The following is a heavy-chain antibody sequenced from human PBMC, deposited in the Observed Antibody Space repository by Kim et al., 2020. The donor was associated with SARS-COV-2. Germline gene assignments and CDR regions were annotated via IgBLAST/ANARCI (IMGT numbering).Heavy chain of an antibody. V-gene: IGHV3-21*01. Sequence: GGSLRLSCAASGFTFSSYSMNWVRQAPGKGLEWVSSISSSSSYIYYADSVKGRFTISRDNAKNSLYLQMNSLRAEDTAVYYCARDQSSGYYRGFGYWGQGTLVTVSS. D-gene: IGHD3-22*01. CDR3: ARDQSSGYYRGFGY. CDR2: ISSSSSYI. CDR1: GFTFSSYS. J-gene: IGHJ4*02.